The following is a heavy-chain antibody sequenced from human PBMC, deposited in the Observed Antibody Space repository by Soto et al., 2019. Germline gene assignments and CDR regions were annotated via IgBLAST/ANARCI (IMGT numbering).Heavy chain of an antibody. CDR2: IIPIFGTA. V-gene: IGHV1-69*13. CDR3: ARGVGGSTITMVRGVTMGYYYYGMDV. CDR1: GGTFSSYA. J-gene: IGHJ6*02. Sequence: ASVKVSCKASGGTFSSYAISWVRQAPGQGLEWMGGIIPIFGTANYAQKFQGRVTITADESTSTAYMELSSLRSEDTAVYYCARGVGGSTITMVRGVTMGYYYYGMDVWGQGTTVTVSS. D-gene: IGHD3-10*01.